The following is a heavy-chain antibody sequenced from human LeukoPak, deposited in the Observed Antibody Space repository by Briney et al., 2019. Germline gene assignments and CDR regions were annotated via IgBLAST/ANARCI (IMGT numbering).Heavy chain of an antibody. Sequence: ASVKVSCKASRYTFTSNYIHWVRQAPGQGLEWMGMIYPRDGSTSYAQKFQGRVTVTRDTSTSTVHMELSGLRSEDTAVYYCARDQEGFDYWGQGTLVTVTS. J-gene: IGHJ4*02. CDR3: ARDQEGFDY. CDR1: RYTFTSNY. V-gene: IGHV1-46*01. CDR2: IYPRDGST.